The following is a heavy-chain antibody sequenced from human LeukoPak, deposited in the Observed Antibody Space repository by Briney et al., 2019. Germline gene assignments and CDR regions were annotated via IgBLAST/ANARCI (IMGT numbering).Heavy chain of an antibody. V-gene: IGHV1-18*04. Sequence: ASVKVSCKASGYTFTTYGISWVRQAPGQGLEWMGWISVYNGNTNYAQKFQGRVTTTTDTSTSTAYMELRNLRSDDTAVYYCARGAYCSGGSCLNWFNPWGQGTLVTVSS. J-gene: IGHJ5*02. CDR2: ISVYNGNT. D-gene: IGHD2-15*01. CDR3: ARGAYCSGGSCLNWFNP. CDR1: GYTFTTYG.